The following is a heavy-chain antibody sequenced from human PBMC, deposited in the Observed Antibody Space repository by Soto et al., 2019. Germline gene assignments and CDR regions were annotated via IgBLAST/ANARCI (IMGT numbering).Heavy chain of an antibody. CDR1: CGSISSYY. Sequence: SDTLSLTFNVSCGSISSYYCIWILPPPGKGLEWIGYIYYSGSTNYNPSLKSRVTISVDTSKNQFSLKLSSVTAADTAVYYCASYRTYSSDYYMDVWGKGTTVTVSS. CDR3: ASYRTYSSDYYMDV. J-gene: IGHJ6*03. V-gene: IGHV4-59*01. CDR2: IYYSGST. D-gene: IGHD6-25*01.